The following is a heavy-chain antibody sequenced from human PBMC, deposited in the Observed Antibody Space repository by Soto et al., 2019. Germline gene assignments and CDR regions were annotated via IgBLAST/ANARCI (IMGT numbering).Heavy chain of an antibody. V-gene: IGHV3-74*03. CDR2: IDSDGNST. J-gene: IGHJ4*02. CDR1: GFTFSSYW. CDR3: VSDDVGVGIDY. Sequence: EVQLVESGGGLVQPGGSLRLSCAASGFTFSSYWMHWVRQVPGKGLVWVSHIDSDGNSTTYADSVKGRFTISRDNAKNTVYLQRNSLRAEDTAVYYCVSDDVGVGIDYWGLGTLVTVSS. D-gene: IGHD1-26*01.